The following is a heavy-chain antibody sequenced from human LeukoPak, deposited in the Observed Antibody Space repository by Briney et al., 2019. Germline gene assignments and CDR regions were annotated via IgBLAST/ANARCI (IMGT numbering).Heavy chain of an antibody. J-gene: IGHJ4*02. D-gene: IGHD2-15*01. V-gene: IGHV4-61*02. CDR1: GGSISSGSYY. CDR2: IYTSGST. CDR3: ARSQRGGTFSRVYYFDY. Sequence: PSQTLSLTCTVSGGSISSGSYYWSWIRQPAGKGLEWIGRIYTSGSTNYNPSLKSRVTISVDTSKNQFSLKLSSVTAADTAVYYCARSQRGGTFSRVYYFDYWGQGTLVTVSS.